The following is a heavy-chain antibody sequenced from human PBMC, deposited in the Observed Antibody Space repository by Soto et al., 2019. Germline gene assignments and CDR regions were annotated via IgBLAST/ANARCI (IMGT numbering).Heavy chain of an antibody. CDR2: VAYDDSSR. J-gene: IGHJ5*02. V-gene: IGHV3-30*09. D-gene: IGHD6-19*01. CDR1: GFTFSGYA. Sequence: QVKLVESGGGVVQPGRSLRLSCAASGFTFSGYAMHWVRQAPGKGLEWVAVVAYDDSSRHYADSVKGRFAISRDNSKNTLSLQMNSIREDDTAVYYGVGFGYTSDWIDQWVLGTLVTVSS. CDR3: VGFGYTSDWIDQ.